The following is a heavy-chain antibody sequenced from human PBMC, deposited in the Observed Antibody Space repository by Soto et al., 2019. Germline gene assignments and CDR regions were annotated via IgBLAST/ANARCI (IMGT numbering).Heavy chain of an antibody. J-gene: IGHJ5*02. CDR2: INHTGGT. V-gene: IGHV4-34*01. D-gene: IGHD3-3*01. CDR1: GGSVNGYY. CDR3: ATRITVFGLLIPPFDP. Sequence: SETLSLTCAVYGGSVNGYYWNWIRQPPGKGLEWIGEINHTGGTHYNPSLKSRVTMSVDTSKNQFSLRLSSVTAADTPIYYCATRITVFGLLIPPFDPWGQGTQVTVSS.